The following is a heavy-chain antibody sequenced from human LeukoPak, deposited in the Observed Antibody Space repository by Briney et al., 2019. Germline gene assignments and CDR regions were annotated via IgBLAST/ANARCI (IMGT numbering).Heavy chain of an antibody. J-gene: IGHJ3*01. CDR1: GFMFKSHA. CDR3: AKFPSYDSSGHDGFDV. V-gene: IGHV3-23*01. Sequence: QPGGSLRLSCAASGFMFKSHAMSWVRQAPGKGLEWVSATSGSGGSKFYADSVKGRFTISRDNSKNTLYLQMNSLRAEDTAVYYCAKFPSYDSSGHDGFDVWGQGTRVTVSS. D-gene: IGHD3-22*01. CDR2: TSGSGGSK.